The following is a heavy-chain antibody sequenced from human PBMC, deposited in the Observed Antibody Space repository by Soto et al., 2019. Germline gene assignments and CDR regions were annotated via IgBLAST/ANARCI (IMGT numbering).Heavy chain of an antibody. D-gene: IGHD3-9*01. V-gene: IGHV5-51*03. CDR2: IYPENSNV. CDR3: ARRLYFDTWFDP. CDR1: GDNFATFW. Sequence: GESLKISCKASGDNFATFWIGWVRQVPGEGLEWMAIIYPENSNVEYSPPYKGRITISADKSLNTAYLQWNSLRASDSAMYYCARRLYFDTWFDPWGQGTLVTVSS. J-gene: IGHJ5*02.